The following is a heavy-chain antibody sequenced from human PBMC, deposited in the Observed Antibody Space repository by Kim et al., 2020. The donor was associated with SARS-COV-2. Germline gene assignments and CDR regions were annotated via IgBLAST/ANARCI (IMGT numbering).Heavy chain of an antibody. V-gene: IGHV3-21*01. D-gene: IGHD3-10*01. J-gene: IGHJ4*02. CDR3: AKGSGVLSYFDY. Sequence: YYADSVKGRITISRDNAKNSLYLQMNSLRAEDTAVYYCAKGSGVLSYFDYWGQGTLVTVSS.